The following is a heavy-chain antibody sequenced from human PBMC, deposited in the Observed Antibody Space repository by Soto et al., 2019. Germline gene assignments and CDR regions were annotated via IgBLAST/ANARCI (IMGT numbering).Heavy chain of an antibody. CDR2: ISVSGNNA. Sequence: PGGSLRLSCAASGFAFSTFAMMWVRQAPGKGLEWVAAISVSGNNAYYADSVKGRFTISRDNSQNSVFLQMSSLRADDTAVYYCARDQLRPGILYSLGVLLPEYGLWGQGTLVTVSS. CDR3: ARDQLRPGILYSLGVLLPEYGL. D-gene: IGHD3-22*01. J-gene: IGHJ4*02. CDR1: GFAFSTFA. V-gene: IGHV3-23*01.